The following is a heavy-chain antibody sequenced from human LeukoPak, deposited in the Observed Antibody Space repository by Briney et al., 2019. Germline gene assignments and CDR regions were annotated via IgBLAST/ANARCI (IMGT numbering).Heavy chain of an antibody. CDR1: GGSFSGYY. CDR2: INHSGST. Sequence: PSETLSLTCAVYGGSFSGYYWSWIRQPPGKGLEWIGEINHSGSTNYNPSLKSRVTISVDTSKNQYCLKLSSVTAADTDVYYCARVITSGWSVWGQGTLVTVSS. CDR3: ARVITSGWSV. J-gene: IGHJ4*02. D-gene: IGHD6-19*01. V-gene: IGHV4-34*01.